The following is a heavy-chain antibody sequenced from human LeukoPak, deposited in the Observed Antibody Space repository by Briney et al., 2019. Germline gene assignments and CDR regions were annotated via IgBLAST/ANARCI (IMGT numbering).Heavy chain of an antibody. CDR1: GFTFSSYG. CDR2: ISYDGSNK. J-gene: IGHJ4*02. V-gene: IGHV3-30*03. Sequence: GGSLRLSCAASGFTFSSYGMHWVRQAPGKGLEWVAVISYDGSNKYYADSVKGRFTISRDNAKNTLYLQMNSLRAEDTAVYYCARDEDLWFGEANYWGQGTLVTVSS. D-gene: IGHD3-10*01. CDR3: ARDEDLWFGEANY.